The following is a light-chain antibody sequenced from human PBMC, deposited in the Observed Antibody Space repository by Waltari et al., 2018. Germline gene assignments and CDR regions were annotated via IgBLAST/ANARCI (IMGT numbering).Light chain of an antibody. Sequence: PGEAPNVRIYKVSKRPAGVSYRVAGSKSGNTASLTISGLQAEDEADYYCSSYTSSSTSLYVFGAGTKVTVL. V-gene: IGLV2-14*01. CDR3: SSYTSSSTSLYV. J-gene: IGLJ1*01. CDR2: KVS.